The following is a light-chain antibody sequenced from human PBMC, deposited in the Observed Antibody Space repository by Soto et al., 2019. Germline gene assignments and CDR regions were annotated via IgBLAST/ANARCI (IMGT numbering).Light chain of an antibody. V-gene: IGLV2-23*02. J-gene: IGLJ2*01. CDR2: EVS. CDR3: CSYAGSSNVV. Sequence: QSALTQPASVSGSPGQSITISCTGTSSDVGSYNLVSWYQQHPGKAPKLIIYEVSKRPSGVSNRFSGSKSGNTASLTISGLQAEDEADYYCCSYAGSSNVVFGGGTKVTVL. CDR1: SSDVGSYNL.